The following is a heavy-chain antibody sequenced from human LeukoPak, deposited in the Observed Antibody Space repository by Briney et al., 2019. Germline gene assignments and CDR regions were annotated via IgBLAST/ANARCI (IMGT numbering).Heavy chain of an antibody. CDR3: ARHDAGFDY. Sequence: SETLSLTCTVSGGSISSYYWSWIRQPPGKGLEWIGYIYYSGSTNYNPSLKSRDTISVDTSKNQFSLKLSSVTAADTAVYYCARHDAGFDYWGQGTLVTVSS. D-gene: IGHD2-2*01. CDR2: IYYSGST. V-gene: IGHV4-59*08. CDR1: GGSISSYY. J-gene: IGHJ4*02.